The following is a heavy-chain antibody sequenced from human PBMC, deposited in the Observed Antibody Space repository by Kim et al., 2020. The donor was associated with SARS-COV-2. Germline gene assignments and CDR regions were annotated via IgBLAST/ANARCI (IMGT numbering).Heavy chain of an antibody. D-gene: IGHD3-10*02. CDR3: ARDRARTVGVRGRYFDY. Sequence: GGSLRLSCAGSGFTFSTNYMSWVRQAPGKGLEWVANIKYDGSDIDYVDSVKGRFTISRDNAKNSLFLQMNSLRAEDTAIFFCARDRARTVGVRGRYFDY. CDR2: IKYDGSDI. J-gene: IGHJ4*03. V-gene: IGHV3-7*01. CDR1: GFTFSTNY.